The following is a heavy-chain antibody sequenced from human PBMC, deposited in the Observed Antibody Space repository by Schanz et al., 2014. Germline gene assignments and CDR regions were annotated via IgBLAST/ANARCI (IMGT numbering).Heavy chain of an antibody. CDR3: ERTTNPFNFDSWPYLDY. CDR1: GFTFRGHA. J-gene: IGHJ4*02. D-gene: IGHD3-9*01. Sequence: QVQLVESGGGVVQPGRSLRLSCAASGFTFRGHAMHWVRQAPGKGLEKVAAISGSGGSTYYTDSVKGRFTISRDNSKNTLYLQMNRLRAEDTAVYYCERTTNPFNFDSWPYLDYWGQGTLVTVSS. CDR2: ISGSGGST. V-gene: IGHV3-64*04.